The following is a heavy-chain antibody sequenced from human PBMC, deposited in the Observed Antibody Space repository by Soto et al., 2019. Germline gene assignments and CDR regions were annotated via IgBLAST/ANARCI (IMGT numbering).Heavy chain of an antibody. CDR2: ISAYNGNT. V-gene: IGHV1-18*01. D-gene: IGHD2-2*01. J-gene: IGHJ6*02. Sequence: QVQLAQSGAEVKKPGASVKVSFKTSGYTFTSYAISWVREAPGQGLEWRGWISAYNGNTNYAEKLQGRVTMTTDTSTSTAYMELRSLRSDDTAVYYCARDPDDIVVVPAASHYGMDVWGQGTTVTVSS. CDR3: ARDPDDIVVVPAASHYGMDV. CDR1: GYTFTSYA.